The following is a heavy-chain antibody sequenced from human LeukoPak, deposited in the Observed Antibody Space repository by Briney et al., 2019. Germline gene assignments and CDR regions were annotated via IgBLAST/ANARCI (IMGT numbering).Heavy chain of an antibody. J-gene: IGHJ4*02. Sequence: PETLSLTCTVSGGSVSSGSYYWSWIRQPPGKGLEWIGYIYYSGSTNYNPSLKSQVTISVDTSKNQFSLKLSSVTAADTAVYYCARDVDTAMVFWGQGTLVTVSS. CDR2: IYYSGST. CDR1: GGSVSSGSYY. D-gene: IGHD5-18*01. V-gene: IGHV4-61*01. CDR3: ARDVDTAMVF.